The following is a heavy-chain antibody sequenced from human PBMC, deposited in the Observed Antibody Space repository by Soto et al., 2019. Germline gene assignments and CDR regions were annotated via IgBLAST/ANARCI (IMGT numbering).Heavy chain of an antibody. CDR1: GGTFNNYA. Sequence: HEQLLQSGAEVRKPGSSLKVSCKASGGTFNNYAVSWVRQAPGQGLEWMGGIIPMFETVNYAQRFQGRLTIAADESTSTAYMELTSLTSADTAIYFCARGLRTGNYGMDVWGQGTTVTVSS. D-gene: IGHD2-15*01. V-gene: IGHV1-69*01. CDR3: ARGLRTGNYGMDV. CDR2: IIPMFETV. J-gene: IGHJ6*02.